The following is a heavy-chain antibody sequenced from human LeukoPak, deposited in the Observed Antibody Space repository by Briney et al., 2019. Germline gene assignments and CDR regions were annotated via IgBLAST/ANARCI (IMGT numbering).Heavy chain of an antibody. CDR2: ISSSSSYI. Sequence: GGSLRLSCAASGFTFSSYSMNWVRQAPGKGLEWVSSISSSSSYIYYADSVKGRFTISRDNAKNSLYLQMNSLRAEDTAVYYCARVLSSGWYCAFDIWGQGTMVTVSS. CDR1: GFTFSSYS. CDR3: ARVLSSGWYCAFDI. J-gene: IGHJ3*02. V-gene: IGHV3-21*01. D-gene: IGHD6-19*01.